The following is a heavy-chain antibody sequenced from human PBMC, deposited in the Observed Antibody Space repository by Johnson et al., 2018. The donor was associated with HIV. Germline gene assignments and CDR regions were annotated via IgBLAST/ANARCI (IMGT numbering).Heavy chain of an antibody. CDR2: INQDGSEM. CDR3: ARGRGALDI. Sequence: VQLVESGGGVVQPGRSLRLSCAASGFTFDDYGMSWVRQAPGKGLEWVANINQDGSEMYYVDSVKGRFTISRDNANNSLYVQMNSLRAEDTAVYYCARGRGALDIWGQGTMVTVSS. J-gene: IGHJ3*02. D-gene: IGHD3-16*01. V-gene: IGHV3-7*04. CDR1: GFTFDDYG.